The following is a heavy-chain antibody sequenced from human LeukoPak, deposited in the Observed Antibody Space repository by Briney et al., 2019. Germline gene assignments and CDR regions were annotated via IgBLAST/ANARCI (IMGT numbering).Heavy chain of an antibody. V-gene: IGHV3-30*18. J-gene: IGHJ4*02. CDR3: AKGMITFGGVSEALDY. CDR1: GFTFSSYG. D-gene: IGHD3-16*01. Sequence: GRSLRLSCAASGFTFSSYGMHWVRQAPGKGLEWVAVISYDGSNKYYADSVKGRFTISRDNSKNTLYLQMNSLRAEDTAVYYCAKGMITFGGVSEALDYWGQGTLVTVSS. CDR2: ISYDGSNK.